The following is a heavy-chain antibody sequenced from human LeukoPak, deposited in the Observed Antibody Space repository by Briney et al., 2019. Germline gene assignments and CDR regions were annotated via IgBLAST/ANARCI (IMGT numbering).Heavy chain of an antibody. D-gene: IGHD3-10*01. CDR1: GYTFTDLY. Sequence: DSVKVSCKTSGYTFTDLYIHWVRQAPGQGLEWMGRINPSSGGTNYAQKFQGRVTMTRDTSINTAYMDLSSLRSDDTAVYYCARGPSGSDYWGQGTLVIVSS. V-gene: IGHV1-2*06. CDR3: ARGPSGSDY. CDR2: INPSSGGT. J-gene: IGHJ4*02.